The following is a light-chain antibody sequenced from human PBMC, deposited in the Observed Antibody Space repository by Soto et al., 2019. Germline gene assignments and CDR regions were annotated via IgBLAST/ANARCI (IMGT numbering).Light chain of an antibody. J-gene: IGLJ2*01. CDR3: AAWDDSLTALV. CDR2: TNN. CDR1: NSNIGTNT. Sequence: QSVLTQPPSASGTPGQGVTISCSGSNSNIGTNTVNWYQQLPGTAPKALIHTNNQRPSGVPDRFSGSKSGTSASLAISGLQYEDEAHYYCAAWDDSLTALVFGGGTQLTVL. V-gene: IGLV1-44*01.